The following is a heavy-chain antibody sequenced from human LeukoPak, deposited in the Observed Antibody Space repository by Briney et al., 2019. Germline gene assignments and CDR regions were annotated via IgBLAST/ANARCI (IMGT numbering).Heavy chain of an antibody. CDR1: GYSFTSYW. CDR2: IYPGDSDT. D-gene: IGHD6-13*01. J-gene: IGHJ5*02. V-gene: IGHV5-51*01. Sequence: GESLKISCKGSGYSFTSYWIGWVRQMPGKGLEWMGIIYPGDSDTRYSPSFQGQVTISADKSISTAYLQWSSLKASDTAMYYCARTYSSSWYKGGRNLNWFDPWGQGTLVTVSS. CDR3: ARTYSSSWYKGGRNLNWFDP.